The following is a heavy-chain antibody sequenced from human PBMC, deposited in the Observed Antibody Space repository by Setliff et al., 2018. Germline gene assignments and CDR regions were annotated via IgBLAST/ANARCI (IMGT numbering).Heavy chain of an antibody. V-gene: IGHV7-4-1*02. Sequence: ASVKVSCKASGYTLTNYYMHWVRQAPGQGLEWMGWINTNTGNPSYAQGFTGRFVFSFDTSVSTAYLQISSLKAEDTAIYYCARSSISCYYACNYNYMDVWGKGTTVTVSS. CDR2: INTNTGNP. J-gene: IGHJ6*03. CDR1: GYTLTNYY. CDR3: ARSSISCYYACNYNYMDV. D-gene: IGHD2-2*01.